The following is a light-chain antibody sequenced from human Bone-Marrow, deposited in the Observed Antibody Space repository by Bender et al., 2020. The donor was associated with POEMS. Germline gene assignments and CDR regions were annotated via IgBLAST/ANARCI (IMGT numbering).Light chain of an antibody. Sequence: QSALTQPASVSGSLGQSITISCTGFNSDFATYWLVSWYQKHPGRAPKLIIFEGTKRPSGISTRFSGSKSAITASLTISGLQAEDEADYFCCSYVGDATLVFGGGTKVTVL. CDR3: CSYVGDATLV. J-gene: IGLJ3*02. V-gene: IGLV2-23*01. CDR1: NSDFATYWL. CDR2: EGT.